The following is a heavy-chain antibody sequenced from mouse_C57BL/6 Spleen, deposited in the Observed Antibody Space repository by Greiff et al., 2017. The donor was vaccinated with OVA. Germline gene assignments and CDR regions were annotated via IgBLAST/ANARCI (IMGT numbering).Heavy chain of an antibody. V-gene: IGHV5-6*01. CDR1: GFTFSSYG. D-gene: IGHD1-1*01. CDR3: ARHYYYGSSYWWYFDV. CDR2: ISSGGSYT. J-gene: IGHJ1*03. Sequence: EVKLVESGGDLVKPGGSLKLSCAASGFTFSSYGMSWVRQTPDKRLEWVATISSGGSYTYYPDRVQGRFTIPRDNAKNTLYRQRSSLKAEDTAMYYCARHYYYGSSYWWYFDVWGTGTTVTVSS.